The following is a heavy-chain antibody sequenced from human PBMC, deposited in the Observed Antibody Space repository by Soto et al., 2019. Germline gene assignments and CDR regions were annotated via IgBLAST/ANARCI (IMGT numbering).Heavy chain of an antibody. CDR3: AKDRRRSGRGEYGMDV. CDR2: ISYDGSNK. CDR1: GFTFSSYG. D-gene: IGHD1-1*01. J-gene: IGHJ6*02. V-gene: IGHV3-30*18. Sequence: QVQLVESGGGVVQPGRSLRLSCAASGFTFSSYGMHWVRQAPGKGLEWVAVISYDGSNKYYADSVKGRFTISRDNSKNTLYLQMNSLRAEDTAVYYCAKDRRRSGRGEYGMDVWGQGTTVTVSS.